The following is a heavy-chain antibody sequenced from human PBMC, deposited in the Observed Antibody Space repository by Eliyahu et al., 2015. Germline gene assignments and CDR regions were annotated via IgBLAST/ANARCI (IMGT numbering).Heavy chain of an antibody. Sequence: QVQLVQSGAEVKRPGSSVRVSCKASGGXFASYTXRWMRQAPGQGFEWLGGIVPVFGTANYAQKFQGRVTITADESTNTAYLELRSLRSEDTAIYYCALEGGTSGPRWFDPWGQGTLVTVSS. CDR3: ALEGGTSGPRWFDP. CDR2: IVPVFGTA. J-gene: IGHJ5*02. CDR1: GGXFASYT. V-gene: IGHV1-69*01. D-gene: IGHD2-15*01.